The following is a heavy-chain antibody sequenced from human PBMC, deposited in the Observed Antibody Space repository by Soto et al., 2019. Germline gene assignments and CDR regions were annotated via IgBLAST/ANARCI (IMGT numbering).Heavy chain of an antibody. CDR1: GFTFRTYG. V-gene: IGHV3-33*01. CDR3: VRVFDTYYFDL. J-gene: IGHJ4*02. Sequence: QVQLVESGGGVVQPGSPLRLPCEASGFTFRTYGIHWARQAPGRGLEWVALIWSDGTNKYYADSVKGRFTISRDNSKKTLYLQMNSLRAEDTAVYYCVRVFDTYYFDLWGQGNMVTVSS. CDR2: IWSDGTNK. D-gene: IGHD3-9*01.